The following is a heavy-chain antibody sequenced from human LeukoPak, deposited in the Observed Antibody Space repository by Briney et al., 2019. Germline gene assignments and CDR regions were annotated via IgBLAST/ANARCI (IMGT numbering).Heavy chain of an antibody. D-gene: IGHD2/OR15-2a*01. Sequence: SETLSLTCAVYGGSFSGYYWTWIRQPPGKGLEWIGEIYHSGSTNYNPSLKSRVTISVDTSKNQFSLKLSSVTAADTAVYYCARREEETTFYYYYCMDVWGKGTTVTVSS. CDR3: ARREEETTFYYYYCMDV. J-gene: IGHJ6*03. CDR1: GGSFSGYY. CDR2: IYHSGST. V-gene: IGHV4-34*01.